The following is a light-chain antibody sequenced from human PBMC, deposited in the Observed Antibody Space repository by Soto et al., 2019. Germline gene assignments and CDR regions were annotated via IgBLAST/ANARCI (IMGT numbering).Light chain of an antibody. J-gene: IGKJ5*01. CDR1: QSVSSD. Sequence: EIVLTQFPGTLSVSPGERAPLSCRASQSVSSDLAWYQQKPGQAPRLLIYGASTRAIGIPARFSGSGSGTEFTLTISSLQSEDFAVYYCQQYNNWPPTFGQGTRLEI. CDR2: GAS. CDR3: QQYNNWPPT. V-gene: IGKV3-15*01.